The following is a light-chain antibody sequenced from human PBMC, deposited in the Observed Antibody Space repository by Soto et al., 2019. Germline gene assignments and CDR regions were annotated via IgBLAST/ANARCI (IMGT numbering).Light chain of an antibody. Sequence: VLTQSPGTLSLSPGERATLSCRASQSVTTTYLGWYQQKPGQAPRLLVYGTSSRATGIPDRFSGSGSGTDFTLTIRSLEPEDFAVYYCQHYGSSPPMYTFGQGTKLEIK. J-gene: IGKJ2*01. CDR1: QSVTTTY. CDR2: GTS. CDR3: QHYGSSPPMYT. V-gene: IGKV3-20*01.